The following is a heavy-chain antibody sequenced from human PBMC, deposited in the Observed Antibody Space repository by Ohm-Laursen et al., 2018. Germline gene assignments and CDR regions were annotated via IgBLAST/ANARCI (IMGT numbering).Heavy chain of an antibody. CDR2: ISGSGGST. Sequence: SLRLSCTASGFTFSAMSWVRQAPGKGLEWVSAISGSGGSTYYADSVKGRFTISRDNSKNTLYLQMNSLRAEDTAVYYCARNGRVAARGGVFFDYWGQGTLVTVSS. CDR3: ARNGRVAARGGVFFDY. D-gene: IGHD6-13*01. J-gene: IGHJ4*02. CDR1: GFTFSA. V-gene: IGHV3-23*01.